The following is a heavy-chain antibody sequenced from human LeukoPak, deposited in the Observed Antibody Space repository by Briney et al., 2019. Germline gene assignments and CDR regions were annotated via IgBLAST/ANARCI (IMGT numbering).Heavy chain of an antibody. CDR3: ARGPQNKRRGYSYGPRKGYFDL. CDR2: INHSGST. V-gene: IGHV4-34*01. D-gene: IGHD5-18*01. CDR1: GGSFSGYY. J-gene: IGHJ2*01. Sequence: PSETLSLTCAVYGGSFSGYYWSWIRQPPGKGLEWIGEINHSGSTNYNPSLKSRVTISVDTSKNQFSLKLSSVTAADTAVYYCARGPQNKRRGYSYGPRKGYFDLWGRGTLVTVSS.